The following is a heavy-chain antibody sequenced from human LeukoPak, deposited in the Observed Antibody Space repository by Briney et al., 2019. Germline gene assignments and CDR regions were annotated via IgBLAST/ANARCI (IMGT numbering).Heavy chain of an antibody. CDR1: GFTFSSYS. V-gene: IGHV3-48*04. CDR3: ASSIVGATFRFDY. Sequence: GGSLRLSCAASGFTFSSYSMNWVRQAPGKGLEWVSYISSSSSTIYYADSVKGRFTISRDNAKNSLYLQMNSLRAEDTAVYYCASSIVGATFRFDYWGQGTLVTVSS. J-gene: IGHJ4*02. CDR2: ISSSSSTI. D-gene: IGHD1-26*01.